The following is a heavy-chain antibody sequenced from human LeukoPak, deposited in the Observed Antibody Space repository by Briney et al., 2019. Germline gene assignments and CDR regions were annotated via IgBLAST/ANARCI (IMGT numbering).Heavy chain of an antibody. CDR1: GFTVSSNY. CDR2: ISGSGGST. Sequence: GGSLRLSCAASGFTVSSNYMSWVRQAPGKGLEWVSAISGSGGSTYYADSVKGRFTISRDNSKNTLYLQMNSLRAEDTAVYYCAKDTDYYDSSGYSTPYWGQGTLVTVSS. D-gene: IGHD3-22*01. CDR3: AKDTDYYDSSGYSTPY. V-gene: IGHV3-23*01. J-gene: IGHJ4*02.